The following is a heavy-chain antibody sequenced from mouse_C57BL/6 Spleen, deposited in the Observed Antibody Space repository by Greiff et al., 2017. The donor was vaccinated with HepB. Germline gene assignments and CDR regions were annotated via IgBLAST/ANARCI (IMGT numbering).Heavy chain of an antibody. D-gene: IGHD3-3*01. Sequence: QVHVKQPGAELVKPGASVKMSCKASGYTFTSYWITWVKQRPGQGLEWIGDIYPGSGSTNYNEKFKSKATLTVDTSSSTAYMQLSSLTSEDSAVYYWARGGRVRDYGGQGTTATVSS. CDR2: IYPGSGST. CDR3: ARGGRVRDY. J-gene: IGHJ4*01. V-gene: IGHV1-55*01. CDR1: GYTFTSYW.